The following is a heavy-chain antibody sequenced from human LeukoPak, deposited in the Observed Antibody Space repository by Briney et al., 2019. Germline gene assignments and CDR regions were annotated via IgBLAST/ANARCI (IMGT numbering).Heavy chain of an antibody. V-gene: IGHV4-61*02. J-gene: IGHJ4*02. CDR3: AGDVRSGYYVGGFDY. Sequence: SETLSLTCTVSGGSISSGSYYWSWIRQPAGKGLEWIGRIYTSGSTNYNPSLKSRVTISVDTSKNQFSLKLSSVTAADTAVYYCAGDVRSGYYVGGFDYWGQGTLVTVSS. D-gene: IGHD3-22*01. CDR1: GGSISSGSYY. CDR2: IYTSGST.